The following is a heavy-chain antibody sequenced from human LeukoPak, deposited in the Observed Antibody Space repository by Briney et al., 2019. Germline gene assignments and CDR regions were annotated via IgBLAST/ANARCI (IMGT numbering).Heavy chain of an antibody. CDR3: ARRVIAPRPSSFDY. D-gene: IGHD6-6*01. V-gene: IGHV4-34*01. Sequence: SETLSRNCAVYGGSFSGYYWSWIRQPPGKGLEWIGEINHSGSTNYNPSLKSRITISVDTSKNQFSLKLSSVTAADTAVCYCARRVIAPRPSSFDYWGQGTLVTVSS. CDR2: INHSGST. CDR1: GGSFSGYY. J-gene: IGHJ4*02.